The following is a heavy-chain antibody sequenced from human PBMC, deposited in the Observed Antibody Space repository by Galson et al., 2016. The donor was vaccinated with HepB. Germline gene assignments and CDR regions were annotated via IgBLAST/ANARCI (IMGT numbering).Heavy chain of an antibody. J-gene: IGHJ4*02. CDR3: AKAGYYDSSAYSSGDY. CDR2: ISYDGSHK. CDR1: GFTFSSYG. D-gene: IGHD3-22*01. Sequence: SLRLSCAASGFTFSSYGMHWVRQAPGKGLEWVAVISYDGSHKYYSDSVKGRFTISRDNSKNTLYLQMNSLRAEDTAVYYCAKAGYYDSSAYSSGDYWGQGTLVTVSS. V-gene: IGHV3-30*18.